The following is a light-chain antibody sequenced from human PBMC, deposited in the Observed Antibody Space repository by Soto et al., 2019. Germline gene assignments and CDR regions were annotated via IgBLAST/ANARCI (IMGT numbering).Light chain of an antibody. Sequence: EMVFTRSPDPLSLSPGERATLSCRASQSVSSSYLAWYQQKPGQAPRLLIYGASSRATGIPDRFSGSGSGTDFTLTISRLEPEDFAVYYCQQYGSSLLTFGGGTKVDIK. CDR2: GAS. CDR3: QQYGSSLLT. J-gene: IGKJ4*01. CDR1: QSVSSSY. V-gene: IGKV3-20*01.